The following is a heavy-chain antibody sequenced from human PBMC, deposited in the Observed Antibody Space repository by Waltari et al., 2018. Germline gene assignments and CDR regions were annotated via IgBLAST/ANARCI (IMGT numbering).Heavy chain of an antibody. V-gene: IGHV1-2*02. CDR2: INPNSGGT. CDR1: GYTFTGYY. J-gene: IGHJ1*01. Sequence: QVQLVQSGAEVKKPGASVKVSCKASGYTFTGYYMPWVRQAPGQGLEWMGWINPNSGGTNYAQKFQGRVTMTRDTSISTAYMELSRLRSDDTAVYYCARGGIMITFGGVIVPPHFQHWGQGTLVTVSS. CDR3: ARGGIMITFGGVIVPPHFQH. D-gene: IGHD3-16*02.